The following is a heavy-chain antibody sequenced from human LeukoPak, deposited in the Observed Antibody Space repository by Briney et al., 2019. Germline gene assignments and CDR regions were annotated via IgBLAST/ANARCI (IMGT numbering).Heavy chain of an antibody. Sequence: GSLRLSCAASGFTFSSYAMSWVRQAPGKGLEWIGYIYYSGSTNYNPSLKSRVTISVDTSKNQFSLKLSSVTAADTAVYYCARDKEGYDTPLRWFDPWGQGTLVTVSS. CDR2: IYYSGST. V-gene: IGHV4-59*01. CDR1: GFTFSSYA. D-gene: IGHD3-22*01. CDR3: ARDKEGYDTPLRWFDP. J-gene: IGHJ5*02.